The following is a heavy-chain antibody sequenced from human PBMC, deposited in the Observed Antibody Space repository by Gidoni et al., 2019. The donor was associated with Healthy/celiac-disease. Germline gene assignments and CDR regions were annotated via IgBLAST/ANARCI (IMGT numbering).Heavy chain of an antibody. Sequence: QVQLVESGGGVVQPGRSLRLSCAASGFTFSSYGRHWVRQAPGKGLGWVAVIWYDGSNKYYADSVKGRFTISRDNSKNTLYLQMNSLRAEDTAVYYCARDKVDIAAFDIWGQGTMVTVSS. CDR1: GFTFSSYG. CDR3: ARDKVDIAAFDI. J-gene: IGHJ3*02. D-gene: IGHD5-12*01. CDR2: IWYDGSNK. V-gene: IGHV3-33*01.